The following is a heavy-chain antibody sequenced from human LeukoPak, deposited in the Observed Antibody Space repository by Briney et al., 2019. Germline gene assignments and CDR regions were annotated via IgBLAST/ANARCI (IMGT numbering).Heavy chain of an antibody. Sequence: SETLSLTCTVSGGSINSSDHYWAWIRQPPEKGLEWIGSKYYSGDTYYSPSLKSRVTISVDTSRNKFALKLNSVTAADTAVYFCARHRLEGDTFDIWGQGTKVTVSS. D-gene: IGHD3-3*01. V-gene: IGHV4-39*01. J-gene: IGHJ3*02. CDR1: GGSINSSDHY. CDR2: KYYSGDT. CDR3: ARHRLEGDTFDI.